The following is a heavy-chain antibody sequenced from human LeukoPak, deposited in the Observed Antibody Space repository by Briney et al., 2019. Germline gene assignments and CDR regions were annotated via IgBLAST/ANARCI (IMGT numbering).Heavy chain of an antibody. J-gene: IGHJ3*02. CDR1: GGSISSGGYS. CDR3: ARGEQLGAFDI. V-gene: IGHV4-30-2*01. CDR2: IYHSGST. D-gene: IGHD6-13*01. Sequence: PSETLSLTCAVSGGSISSGGYSWSWIRQPPGKGLEWIGYIYHSGSTYYNPSLKSRVTISVDRSKNQFSLKLSSVTAADTAVYYCARGEQLGAFDIWGQGTMVTVSS.